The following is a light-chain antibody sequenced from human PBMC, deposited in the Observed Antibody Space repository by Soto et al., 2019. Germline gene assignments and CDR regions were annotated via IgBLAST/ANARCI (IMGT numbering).Light chain of an antibody. Sequence: DIQMTQSPSSLSASFVDRVTLTCRASQSIDTYLNWYQQKPGTAPRLLMYAASTLHSGVPSRFSGSGSGTDFTLTISSLQREDFATYFCQQSHSTPYTFGQGTKLAI. CDR1: QSIDTY. CDR3: QQSHSTPYT. V-gene: IGKV1-39*01. CDR2: AAS. J-gene: IGKJ2*01.